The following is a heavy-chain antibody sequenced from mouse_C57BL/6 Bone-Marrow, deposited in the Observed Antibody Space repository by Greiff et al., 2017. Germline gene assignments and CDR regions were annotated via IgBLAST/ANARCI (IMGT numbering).Heavy chain of an antibody. Sequence: QVQLQQPGAELVKPGASVKMSCKASGYTFTSYWITWVKQRPGQGLEWIGDIYPGSGSTNYNEKFKSKATLTVETSSSTAYMQLSSLTSEDSAVYYCARGYGSSLDYWGQGTTLTVSS. CDR1: GYTFTSYW. V-gene: IGHV1-55*01. CDR3: ARGYGSSLDY. D-gene: IGHD1-1*01. J-gene: IGHJ2*01. CDR2: IYPGSGST.